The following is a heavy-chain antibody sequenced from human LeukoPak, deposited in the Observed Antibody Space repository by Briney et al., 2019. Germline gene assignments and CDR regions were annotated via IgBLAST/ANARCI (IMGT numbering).Heavy chain of an antibody. CDR3: ARMRAGTNYYYMDV. J-gene: IGHJ6*03. CDR2: ISGSSSYI. D-gene: IGHD6-19*01. CDR1: GFTFSSYS. V-gene: IGHV3-21*01. Sequence: GGSLRLSCAASGFTFSSYSMNWVRQAPGKGLEWVSSISGSSSYIYYADSVKCRFTISRDNAKNSLYLQMNSLRAEDTAVYYCARMRAGTNYYYMDVWGKGTTVTVSS.